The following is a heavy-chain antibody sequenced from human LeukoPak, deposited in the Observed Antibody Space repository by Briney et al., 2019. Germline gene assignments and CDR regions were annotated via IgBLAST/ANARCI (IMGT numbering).Heavy chain of an antibody. D-gene: IGHD4-11*01. CDR2: IYYSGST. J-gene: IGHJ3*02. V-gene: IGHV4-31*03. Sequence: PSETLSLTCTVSGGSISSGGYYWSWIRQHPGKGLEWIGYIYYSGSTYYNPSLKSRVTISVDTSKNQFSLKLSSVTAADTAVYYCARDLHDYDAFDIWGQGTMVTVSS. CDR1: GGSISSGGYY. CDR3: ARDLHDYDAFDI.